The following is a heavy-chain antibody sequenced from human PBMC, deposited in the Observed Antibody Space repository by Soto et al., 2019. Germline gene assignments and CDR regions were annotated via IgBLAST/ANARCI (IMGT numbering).Heavy chain of an antibody. CDR1: GGSISSYY. Sequence: SETLSLTCTVSGGSISSYYWSWIRQPPGKGLEWIGYIYYSGSTNYNPSLKSRVTISVDTSKNQFSLKLSSVTAADTAVYYCARGWGLGDYDKVGYYYGMDVWGQGTTVTVSS. D-gene: IGHD3-22*01. V-gene: IGHV4-59*12. CDR3: ARGWGLGDYDKVGYYYGMDV. CDR2: IYYSGST. J-gene: IGHJ6*02.